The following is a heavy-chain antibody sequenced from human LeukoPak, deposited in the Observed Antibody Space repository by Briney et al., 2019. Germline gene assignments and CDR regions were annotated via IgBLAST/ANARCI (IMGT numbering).Heavy chain of an antibody. CDR1: GFTFSSYA. CDR3: AKASKYYYDCSSYFDY. J-gene: IGHJ4*02. CDR2: ISGSGGST. V-gene: IGHV3-23*01. Sequence: GGSLRLSCAASGFTFSSYAMSWVRQAPGKGLEWVSAISGSGGSTYYADSVKGRFTISRDNSKNTLYLQMNSLRAEDTAVYYCAKASKYYYDCSSYFDYWGQGTLVTVSS. D-gene: IGHD3-22*01.